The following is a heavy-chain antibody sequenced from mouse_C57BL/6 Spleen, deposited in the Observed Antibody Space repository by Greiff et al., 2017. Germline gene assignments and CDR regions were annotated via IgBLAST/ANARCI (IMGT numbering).Heavy chain of an antibody. D-gene: IGHD3-2*02. CDR2: INPANGDT. J-gene: IGHJ2*01. V-gene: IGHV14-3*01. CDR3: DATAQDGYFDD. Sequence: VQLQQSVAELVKPGASVKLSCTASGFTITNNSMHWVKQRPEKSLEWIGRINPANGDTNYAQKFKGKATITADKSSNTAYLQLSSLTSEDTASDNCDATAQDGYFDDWGKGTTLTVSS. CDR1: GFTITNNS.